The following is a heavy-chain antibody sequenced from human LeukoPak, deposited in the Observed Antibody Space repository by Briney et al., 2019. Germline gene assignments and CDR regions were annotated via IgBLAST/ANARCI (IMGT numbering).Heavy chain of an antibody. CDR3: VRETSGY. CDR2: INHSGST. D-gene: IGHD3-10*01. Sequence: PSETLSLTCAVCGGSFSGYYWSWIRQPPGKGLGWIGEINHSGSTNYNPSLKSRVTISVDTSKNQFSLKLSSVTAADTAVYYCVRETSGYWGQGTLVTVSS. V-gene: IGHV4-34*01. J-gene: IGHJ4*02. CDR1: GGSFSGYY.